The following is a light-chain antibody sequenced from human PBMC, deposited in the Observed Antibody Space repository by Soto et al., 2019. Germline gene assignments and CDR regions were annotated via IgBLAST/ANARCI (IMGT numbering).Light chain of an antibody. Sequence: EIVMTQSPATLSVSPGERATLSCRASQSISGELAWYQQRPGQPPRLLIYGVSTRATGVPDRFSGSGSGSDFTITISGLQSEDFAVYYCLQGHDWPLTFGQGTRLDI. CDR3: LQGHDWPLT. V-gene: IGKV3-15*01. CDR2: GVS. J-gene: IGKJ2*01. CDR1: QSISGE.